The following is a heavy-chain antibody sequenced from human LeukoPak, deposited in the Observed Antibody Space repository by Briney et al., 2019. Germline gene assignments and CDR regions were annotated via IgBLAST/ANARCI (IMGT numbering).Heavy chain of an antibody. Sequence: PSETLSLTCTVSGGSISYYFWSWIRQPPGKGLEWFGYIYYSGSTNYNPSLKSRVTISVDTSKNQFSLKLSSVTAADTAVYYCARDRSGSYQRYFDYWGQGTLVTVSS. CDR3: ARDRSGSYQRYFDY. V-gene: IGHV4-59*01. D-gene: IGHD1-26*01. J-gene: IGHJ4*02. CDR2: IYYSGST. CDR1: GGSISYYF.